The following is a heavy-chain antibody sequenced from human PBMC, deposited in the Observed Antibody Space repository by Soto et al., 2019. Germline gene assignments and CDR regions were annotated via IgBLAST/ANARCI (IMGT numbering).Heavy chain of an antibody. CDR1: GFTFSIYA. D-gene: IGHD2-2*01. Sequence: GGSLRLSCVASGFTFSIYAMTWVRQAPGEGLEWVSVISGSGGNTYYADSVKGRFTISRDNSKNTLYLQMNSLRAEDTAVYYCAKGTYCSSTSCYVHFDYWGQGTLVTVSS. CDR2: ISGSGGNT. J-gene: IGHJ4*02. V-gene: IGHV3-23*01. CDR3: AKGTYCSSTSCYVHFDY.